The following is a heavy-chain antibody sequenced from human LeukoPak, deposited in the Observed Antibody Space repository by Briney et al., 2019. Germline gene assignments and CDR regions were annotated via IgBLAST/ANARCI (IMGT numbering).Heavy chain of an antibody. CDR2: IYYSGST. CDR1: GGSISSYY. Sequence: PSETLSLTCTVSGGSISSYYWSWIRQPPGKGLEWIGYIYYSGSTNYNPSLKSRVTISVDTSKNQFSLKLSSVTAADTAVYYCASTRAYYYDSSGYYLRPFDYWGQGTLVTVSS. D-gene: IGHD3-22*01. V-gene: IGHV4-59*01. J-gene: IGHJ4*02. CDR3: ASTRAYYYDSSGYYLRPFDY.